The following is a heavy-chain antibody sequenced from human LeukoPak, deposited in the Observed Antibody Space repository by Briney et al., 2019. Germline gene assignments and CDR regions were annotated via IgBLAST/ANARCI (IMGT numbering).Heavy chain of an antibody. V-gene: IGHV3-74*01. CDR3: ARDIVSGSGSLDY. CDR2: VKSDGSNP. J-gene: IGHJ4*02. Sequence: GGSLRLSCAASRFSFSNYWMHWVRQAPGKGLVXVSRVKSDGSNPSYADSVKGRFTISRDNAENMLYLQMNTLGAEDTAVYYCARDIVSGSGSLDYWGQGTLVTVSS. CDR1: RFSFSNYW. D-gene: IGHD3-10*01.